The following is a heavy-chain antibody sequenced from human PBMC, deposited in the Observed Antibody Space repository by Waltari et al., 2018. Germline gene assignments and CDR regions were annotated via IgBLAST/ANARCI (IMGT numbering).Heavy chain of an antibody. J-gene: IGHJ4*02. CDR3: ARGSDDFDSSGYYY. V-gene: IGHV1-69*15. Sequence: WVRQAPGQGLEWMGRVIPAFSRANYAQKFQGRVTISADESTTTAYLELSSLRSEDTAVYYCARGSDDFDSSGYYYWGQGTLITVSS. CDR2: VIPAFSRA. D-gene: IGHD3-22*01.